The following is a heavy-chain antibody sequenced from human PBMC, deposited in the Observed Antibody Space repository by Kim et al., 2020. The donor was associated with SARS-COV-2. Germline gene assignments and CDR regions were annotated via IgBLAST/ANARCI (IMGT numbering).Heavy chain of an antibody. D-gene: IGHD3-22*01. CDR1: GFTFRNSA. Sequence: SVKVSCKASGFTFRNSAVQWVRQARGQGLEWIGWVVVGSGVKKYAQKFQERVIITRDMSTSTAYMELSSLRSEDTALYYFASGTGYYSPDYWGQGTRVT. J-gene: IGHJ4*02. V-gene: IGHV1-58*01. CDR2: VVVGSGVK. CDR3: ASGTGYYSPDY.